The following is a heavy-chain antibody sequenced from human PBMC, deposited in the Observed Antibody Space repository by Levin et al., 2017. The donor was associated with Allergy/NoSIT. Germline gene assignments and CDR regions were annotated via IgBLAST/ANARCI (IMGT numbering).Heavy chain of an antibody. CDR1: GFTFRSYA. Sequence: LSLTCAASGFTFRSYAMSWVRQAPGKGLEWVSAISGSGGSTSYADSVRGRFTISRDNSKNTLYLQMNSLRAEDTAVYYCAKDSGRSDYLLVDFDYWGQGTLVTVSS. J-gene: IGHJ4*02. CDR2: ISGSGGST. CDR3: AKDSGRSDYLLVDFDY. V-gene: IGHV3-23*01. D-gene: IGHD3-10*01.